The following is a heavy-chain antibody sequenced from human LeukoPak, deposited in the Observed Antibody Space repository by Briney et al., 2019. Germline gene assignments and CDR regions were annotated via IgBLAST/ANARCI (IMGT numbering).Heavy chain of an antibody. V-gene: IGHV1-3*01. CDR3: ARGPGRALWFGELSLGY. CDR1: GYTFTSYA. J-gene: IGHJ4*02. D-gene: IGHD3-10*01. CDR2: INAGNGNT. Sequence: ASVKVSCKASGYTFTSYAIHWVRQAPGQRLEWMGWINAGNGNTKYSQKFQGRVTITRDTSASTAYMELSSLRSEDTAVYYCARGPGRALWFGELSLGYWGQGTLVTVSS.